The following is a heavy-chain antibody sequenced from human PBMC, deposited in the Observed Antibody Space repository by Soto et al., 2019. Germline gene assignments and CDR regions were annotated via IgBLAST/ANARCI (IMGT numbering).Heavy chain of an antibody. J-gene: IGHJ4*02. D-gene: IGHD2-21*01. CDR1: GFTVSSSY. CDR3: ARVPGCGILNY. Sequence: EVQLVESGGGLVQPGGSLRLSCAASGFTVSSSYMNWVRQAPGKGLEWVSLIYGGGSTYYADSVKGRFTISRDNSKNTLYLQMNSLRAEDTAVYYCARVPGCGILNYWGQGTLFTVSS. CDR2: IYGGGST. V-gene: IGHV3-66*01.